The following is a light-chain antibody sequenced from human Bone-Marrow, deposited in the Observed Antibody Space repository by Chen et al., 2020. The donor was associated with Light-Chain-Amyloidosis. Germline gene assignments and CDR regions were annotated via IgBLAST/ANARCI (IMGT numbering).Light chain of an antibody. J-gene: IGKJ5*01. CDR2: GAS. CDR1: QSVRSH. CDR3: QQYNNWPPLT. Sequence: EIVMTQSPATLSVSPGERATLSCRDSQSVRSHFAWYQQKPGQAPRLLIYGASTRATGIPARFSISSFGTEFTLSISSLQYADFAVYYCQQYNNWPPLTFGQGTRLEIK. V-gene: IGKV3-15*01.